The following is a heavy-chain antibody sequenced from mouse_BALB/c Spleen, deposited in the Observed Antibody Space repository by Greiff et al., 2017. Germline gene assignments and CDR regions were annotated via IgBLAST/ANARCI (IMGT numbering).Heavy chain of an antibody. CDR3: TRGYYGSSYVAWFAY. Sequence: VKLMESGAELVKPGASVKLSCKASGYTFTSYYMYWVKQRPGQGLEWIGEINPSNGGTNFNEKFKSKATLTVDKSSSTAYMQLSSLTSEDSAVYYCTRGYYGSSYVAWFAYWGQGTLVTVSA. CDR2: INPSNGGT. V-gene: IGHV1S81*02. CDR1: GYTFTSYY. D-gene: IGHD1-1*01. J-gene: IGHJ3*01.